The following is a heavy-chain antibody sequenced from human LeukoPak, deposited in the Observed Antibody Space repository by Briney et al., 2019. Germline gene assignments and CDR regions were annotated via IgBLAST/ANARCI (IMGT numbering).Heavy chain of an antibody. CDR2: ISAYNGNT. D-gene: IGHD3-16*02. CDR3: ARVLYYDYVWGSYRPDAFDI. V-gene: IGHV1-18*01. CDR1: GYTFTSYG. J-gene: IGHJ3*02. Sequence: GASVKVSCKASGYTFTSYGISWVRQAPGQGLEWMGWISAYNGNTNYAQKLQGRVTMTTDTSTSTAYMELRSVRSDDTAVYYCARVLYYDYVWGSYRPDAFDIWGQGTMVTVSS.